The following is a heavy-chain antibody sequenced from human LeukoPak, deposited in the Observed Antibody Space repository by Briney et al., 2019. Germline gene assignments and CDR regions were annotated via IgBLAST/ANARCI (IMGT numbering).Heavy chain of an antibody. Sequence: GGSLRLSCAASGFTFSSYAMSWVRQAPGKGLEWVSAISGSGGSTYYADSVKGQFTISRDNSKNTLYLQMNSLRAEDTAVYYCANQFGESPFANFDYWGQGTLVTVSS. CDR3: ANQFGESPFANFDY. V-gene: IGHV3-23*01. D-gene: IGHD3-10*01. J-gene: IGHJ4*02. CDR1: GFTFSSYA. CDR2: ISGSGGST.